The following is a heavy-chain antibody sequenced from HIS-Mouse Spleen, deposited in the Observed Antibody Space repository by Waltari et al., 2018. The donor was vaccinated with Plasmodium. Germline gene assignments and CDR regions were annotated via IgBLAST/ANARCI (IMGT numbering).Heavy chain of an antibody. CDR1: GLTFSSSW. CDR3: ARDRRGYWYFDL. D-gene: IGHD5-12*01. J-gene: IGHJ2*01. Sequence: SGLTFSSSWMSWVRQAPGKGVEWVANIKQDGSEKYYGDSVKGRFTISRDNAKNSLYLQMNSLRAEDTAVYYCARDRRGYWYFDLWGRGTLVTVSS. CDR2: IKQDGSEK. V-gene: IGHV3-7*01.